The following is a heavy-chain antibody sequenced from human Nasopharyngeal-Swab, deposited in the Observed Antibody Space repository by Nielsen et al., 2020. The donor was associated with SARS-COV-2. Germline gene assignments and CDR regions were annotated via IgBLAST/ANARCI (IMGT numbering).Heavy chain of an antibody. V-gene: IGHV3-30*18. CDR2: ISYDGSNK. Sequence: GESLKISCAASGFTFSSYGRHWVRQAPGKGLEWVAVISYDGSNKYYADSVKGRFTISRDNSKNTLYLQMNSLRAEDTAVYYCAKEGIWSGYYRAFDYWGQGTLVTVSS. CDR1: GFTFSSYG. CDR3: AKEGIWSGYYRAFDY. J-gene: IGHJ4*02. D-gene: IGHD3-3*01.